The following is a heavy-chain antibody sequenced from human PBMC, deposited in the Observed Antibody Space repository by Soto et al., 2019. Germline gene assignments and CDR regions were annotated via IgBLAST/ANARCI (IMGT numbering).Heavy chain of an antibody. V-gene: IGHV3-30*18. CDR3: AKDLVTMVRGVISYYYYGMDV. J-gene: IGHJ6*02. D-gene: IGHD3-10*01. CDR1: GFTFSSYG. Sequence: GGSLRLSCAASGFTFSSYGMHWVRQAPGKGLEWVAVISYDGSNKYYADSVKGRFTISRDNSKNTLYLQMNSLRAEDTAVYYCAKDLVTMVRGVISYYYYGMDVWGQGTTVTVSS. CDR2: ISYDGSNK.